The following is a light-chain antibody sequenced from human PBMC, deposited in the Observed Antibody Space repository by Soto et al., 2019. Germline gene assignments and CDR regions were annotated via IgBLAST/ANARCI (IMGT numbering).Light chain of an antibody. CDR3: QQRHMWPIT. Sequence: EIVMTQSPATLSVSPGERATLSCRASQSVSILLAWYQQKPGQAPRLLIYDASNRATGIPARFSGSGSGTDFTLTISSLEPEDSAVYYCQQRHMWPITFGQGTRLEIK. V-gene: IGKV3-11*01. J-gene: IGKJ5*01. CDR1: QSVSIL. CDR2: DAS.